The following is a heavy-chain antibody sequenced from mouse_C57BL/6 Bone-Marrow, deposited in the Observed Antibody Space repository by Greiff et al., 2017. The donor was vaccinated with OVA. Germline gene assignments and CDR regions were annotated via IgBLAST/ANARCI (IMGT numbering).Heavy chain of an antibody. V-gene: IGHV1-50*01. CDR3: ARRLNAMDY. Sequence: VQLQQPGAELVKPGASVKLSCKASGYTFTSYWMQWVKQRPGQGLEWIGEIDPSGSYTNYNQKFKGKATLTVDTSSSTPYMQLRSLTSAASAVFYCARRLNAMDYWGQGTSGTGSS. D-gene: IGHD2-4*01. CDR1: GYTFTSYW. CDR2: IDPSGSYT. J-gene: IGHJ4*01.